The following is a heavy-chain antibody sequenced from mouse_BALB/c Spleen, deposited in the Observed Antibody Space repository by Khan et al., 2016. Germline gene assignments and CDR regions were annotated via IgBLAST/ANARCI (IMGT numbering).Heavy chain of an antibody. V-gene: IGHV3-2*02. Sequence: VQLQESGPGLVKPSQSLSLTCTVTGYSITSGYGWNWIRQFPGNKLEWMGYISSSGSPNYNPSLKSRISITRDTSKNQCFLQLNSVTTEDTATYYCARTARIKYWGQGTTLTVSS. D-gene: IGHD1-2*01. CDR2: ISSSGSP. J-gene: IGHJ2*01. CDR1: GYSITSGYG. CDR3: ARTARIKY.